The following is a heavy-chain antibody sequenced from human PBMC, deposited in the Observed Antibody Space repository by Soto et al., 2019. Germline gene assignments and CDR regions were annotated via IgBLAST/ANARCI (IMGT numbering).Heavy chain of an antibody. CDR2: IYHSGST. J-gene: IGHJ5*02. D-gene: IGHD3-22*01. Sequence: SETLSLARTVSGGCISSCYWSWIRQPPGKGLEWIGYIYHSGSTYYNPSLKSRVTISVDRSKNQFSLELSSVTAADTAVYYCARLGAYYQSLDPWGPGTLVTVSS. V-gene: IGHV4-59*12. CDR1: GGCISSCY. CDR3: ARLGAYYQSLDP.